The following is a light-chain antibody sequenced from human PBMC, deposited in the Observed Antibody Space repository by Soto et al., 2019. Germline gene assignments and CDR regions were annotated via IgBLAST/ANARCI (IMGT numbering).Light chain of an antibody. CDR2: GAS. V-gene: IGKV1-9*01. J-gene: IGKJ5*01. CDR1: QGISTY. Sequence: DIQLTQSPSFLSASVGDRVTISCRASQGISTYVAWYQQKPGKAPKLLIYGASTLQSGVPSRFSGSESGAEFTLTISSLQPEDFATYYCQQLHSYPITFGQGTRLEIK. CDR3: QQLHSYPIT.